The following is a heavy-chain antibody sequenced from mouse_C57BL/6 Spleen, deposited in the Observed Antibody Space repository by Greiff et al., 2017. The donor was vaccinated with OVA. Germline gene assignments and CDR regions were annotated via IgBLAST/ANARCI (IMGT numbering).Heavy chain of an antibody. CDR3: TRWDYGSSYLFAY. CDR1: GYTFTDYE. CDR2: IDPETGGT. J-gene: IGHJ3*01. V-gene: IGHV1-15*01. Sequence: QVQLQQSGAELVRPGASVTLSCKASGYTFTDYEMHWVKQTPVHGLEWIGAIDPETGGTAYNQKFKGKAILTADKSSSTAYMELRSLTSEDSAVDYCTRWDYGSSYLFAYWGQGTLVTVSA. D-gene: IGHD1-1*01.